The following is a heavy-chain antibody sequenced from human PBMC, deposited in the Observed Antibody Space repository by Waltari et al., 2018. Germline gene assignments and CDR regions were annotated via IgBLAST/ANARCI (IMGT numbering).Heavy chain of an antibody. CDR1: GFTFSSYS. CDR2: SSSSSSYI. Sequence: EVQLVESGGGLVKPGGSLRLSCAASGFTFSSYSMTWVRQAPGKGLEWGSSSSSSSSYIYYADSVKGRFTISRDNAKNSLYLQMNSLRAEDTAVYYWARDQGVTTADYWGQGTLVTVSS. J-gene: IGHJ4*02. V-gene: IGHV3-21*01. D-gene: IGHD4-17*01. CDR3: ARDQGVTTADY.